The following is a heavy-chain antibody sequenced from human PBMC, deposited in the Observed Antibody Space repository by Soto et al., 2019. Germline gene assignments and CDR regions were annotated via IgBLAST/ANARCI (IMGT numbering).Heavy chain of an antibody. CDR2: GYYSGST. CDR1: GTSMTGHF. CDR3: ARGVYLSLVRTGWFDP. V-gene: IGHV4-59*11. D-gene: IGHD3-10*01. Sequence: QVQQQESGPRLVKASETLSLTCTVSGTSMTGHFWTWMRQPPGKGLEWIGYGYYSGSTLYNPSLKSRVTMSLDTSKNHFSLRLSSVTSADTAVYYCARGVYLSLVRTGWFDPWGQGTLVTVSS. J-gene: IGHJ5*02.